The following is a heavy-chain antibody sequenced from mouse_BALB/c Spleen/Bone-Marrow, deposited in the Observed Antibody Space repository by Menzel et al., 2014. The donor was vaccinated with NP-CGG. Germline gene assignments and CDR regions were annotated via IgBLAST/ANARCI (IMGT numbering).Heavy chain of an antibody. CDR3: ARGGSTMITTFAY. CDR2: ISTYYGDA. V-gene: IGHV1S137*01. CDR1: GYTFTDYA. D-gene: IGHD2-4*01. Sequence: QVQLQQSGAELVRLGVSVKISCKGSGYTFTDYAMHWVKQSHAKSLEWIGVISTYYGDASYNQKFKGKATMTVDKSSSTAYMELARLTSEDSAIYYCARGGSTMITTFAYWGQGTLVTVSA. J-gene: IGHJ3*01.